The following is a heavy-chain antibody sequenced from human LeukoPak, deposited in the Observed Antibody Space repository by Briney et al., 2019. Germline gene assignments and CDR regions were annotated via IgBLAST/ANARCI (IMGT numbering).Heavy chain of an antibody. V-gene: IGHV1-2*02. CDR1: GYTFTSYG. Sequence: GASVKVSCKASGYTFTSYGISWVRQAPGQGLEWMGWINPNTGGTNYAQKFQGRVTVTGDTSISTAYMELSSLRSDDTAVYYCARDVRLAVAAPDYWGQGTLVTVSS. D-gene: IGHD6-19*01. J-gene: IGHJ4*02. CDR3: ARDVRLAVAAPDY. CDR2: INPNTGGT.